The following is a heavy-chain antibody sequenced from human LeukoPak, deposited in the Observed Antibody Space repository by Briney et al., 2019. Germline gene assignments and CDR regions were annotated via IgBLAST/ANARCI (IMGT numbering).Heavy chain of an antibody. CDR2: IIPIFGTA. D-gene: IGHD5-18*01. CDR3: AREWIQTEFDY. Sequence: SVKLSCNASGGTFSSYAISWVRQAPGQGLEWMGRIIPIFGTANYAQKFQGRVTITTDESTSTAYMELSSLRSEDTAVYYCAREWIQTEFDYWGQGTLVTVSS. J-gene: IGHJ4*02. V-gene: IGHV1-69*05. CDR1: GGTFSSYA.